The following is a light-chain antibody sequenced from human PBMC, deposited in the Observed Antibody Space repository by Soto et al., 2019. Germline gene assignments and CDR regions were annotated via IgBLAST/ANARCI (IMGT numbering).Light chain of an antibody. CDR3: QQYAEGTPIT. J-gene: IGKJ5*01. CDR2: GAS. Sequence: EILLTQSPGSLSVSPGERASLSCRASQNVNNRLAWYQQKAGQAPRLLISGASSRATGIPDRFSGSGSGTDFTLTISRLESDDFALYYCQQYAEGTPITFGQGTRLEIK. V-gene: IGKV3-20*01. CDR1: QNVNNR.